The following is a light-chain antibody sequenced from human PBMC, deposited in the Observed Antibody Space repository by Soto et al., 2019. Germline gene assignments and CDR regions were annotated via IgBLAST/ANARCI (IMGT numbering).Light chain of an antibody. V-gene: IGLV1-44*01. J-gene: IGLJ2*01. Sequence: QSVLTQPPSASGTPVQRVTISCSGSSSSIGTNTVTWYQQLPGTAPKLLIYSNNQRPSGVPDRFSGSKSGTSASLAISGLQSEDEADYYCAAWDVSLVVFGGGTKLTVL. CDR1: SSSIGTNT. CDR3: AAWDVSLVV. CDR2: SNN.